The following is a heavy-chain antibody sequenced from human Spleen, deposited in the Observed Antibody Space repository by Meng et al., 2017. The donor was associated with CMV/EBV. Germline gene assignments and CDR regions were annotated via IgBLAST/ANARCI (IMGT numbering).Heavy chain of an antibody. V-gene: IGHV4-59*01. J-gene: IGHJ6*02. CDR2: IYYSGST. CDR3: ARLGYFYYTLDV. CDR1: GGSINSYY. Sequence: SETLSLTCNVSGGSINSYYWSWIRQPPGKGLEWIGYIYYSGSTYYNSSLKSRITISVGRSRSQFSLKVSSVTAADTAVYYCARLGYFYYTLDVWGRGTTVTVSS.